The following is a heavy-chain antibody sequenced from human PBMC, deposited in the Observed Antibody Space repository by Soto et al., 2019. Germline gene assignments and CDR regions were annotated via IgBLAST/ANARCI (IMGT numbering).Heavy chain of an antibody. J-gene: IGHJ4*02. Sequence: QVQLVQSGAEVKKPGASVKVSCKTSGYTFTSYGISWVRQAPGQGLEWMGWISAHNGNTIYAQKIRGRVTMTTDTSTSTAYMALRSRRSDDTAVYYCARDLTPTDSWGQGTLVTVSS. CDR2: ISAHNGNT. CDR1: GYTFTSYG. CDR3: ARDLTPTDS. D-gene: IGHD3-9*01. V-gene: IGHV1-18*01.